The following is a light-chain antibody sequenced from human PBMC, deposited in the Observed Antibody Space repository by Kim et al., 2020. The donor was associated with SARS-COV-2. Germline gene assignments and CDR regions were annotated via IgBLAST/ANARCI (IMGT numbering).Light chain of an antibody. CDR2: EAT. Sequence: EIVLTQSPATLSLSPGERATVSCGASQSVSSHLAWYQQKPGQAPRLLIYEATNRATGIPARFSGSGSGTDFTLTISSLEHEDFAVYYCHQRAYWPLTFGGGTKVEI. CDR3: HQRAYWPLT. CDR1: QSVSSH. J-gene: IGKJ4*01. V-gene: IGKV3-11*01.